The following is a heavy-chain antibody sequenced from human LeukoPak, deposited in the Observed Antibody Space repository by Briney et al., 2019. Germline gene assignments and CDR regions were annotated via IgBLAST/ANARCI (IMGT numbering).Heavy chain of an antibody. CDR3: AKVAVAGPDPYYFDY. J-gene: IGHJ4*02. V-gene: IGHV1-2*02. CDR2: INPNSGGT. CDR1: GHTFTGYY. D-gene: IGHD6-19*01. Sequence: ASVKVSCKASGHTFTGYYMHWVRQAPGQGLEWMGWINPNSGGTNYAQKFQGRVTMTRDTSISTAYMELSRLRSDDTAVYYCAKVAVAGPDPYYFDYWGQGTLVTVSS.